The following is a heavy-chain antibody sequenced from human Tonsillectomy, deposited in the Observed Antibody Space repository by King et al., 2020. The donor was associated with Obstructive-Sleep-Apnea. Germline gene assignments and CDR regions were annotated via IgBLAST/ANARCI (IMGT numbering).Heavy chain of an antibody. CDR3: AGDCGQPDY. J-gene: IGHJ4*02. CDR1: GGSISSGNNY. CDR2: FYYGGST. Sequence: QLQESGPGLVKPSETLSLTCIVSGGSISSGNNYWGWIRQPPGKGLEWIGSFYYGGSTFYNPSLKSRVTISVDTSKNQFSLKVSSVIAADTAVYYCAGDCGQPDYWGQGTLVTVSS. V-gene: IGHV4-39*07.